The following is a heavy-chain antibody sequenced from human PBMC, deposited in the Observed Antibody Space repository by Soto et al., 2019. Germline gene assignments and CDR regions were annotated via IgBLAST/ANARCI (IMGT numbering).Heavy chain of an antibody. J-gene: IGHJ5*02. CDR1: GGSFSGYY. CDR3: ARRGFWSGYYQT. CDR2: INHSGST. V-gene: IGHV4-34*01. D-gene: IGHD3-3*01. Sequence: QVQLQQWGAGLLKPSETLSLTCAVYGGSFSGYYWSWIRQPPGKGLEWIGEINHSGSTNYNPSLKSRVTISVDTSKNQFSLELSSVIAADTAVYYCARRGFWSGYYQTWGQGTLVTVSS.